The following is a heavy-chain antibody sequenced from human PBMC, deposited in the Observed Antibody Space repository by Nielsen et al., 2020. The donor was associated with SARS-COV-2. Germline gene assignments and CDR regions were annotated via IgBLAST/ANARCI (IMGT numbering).Heavy chain of an antibody. D-gene: IGHD4-17*01. CDR1: GDSISGYY. V-gene: IGHV4-59*13. CDR3: ARFYGDGPFDY. CDR2: IYYPGIYRGIT. Sequence: SETLSLTCSVSGDSISGYYWNWIRQPPGKGLEWIGYIYYPGIYRGITNYHPSLNSRVTISLDTSKNQFSLDLTSVTAADTAVYYCARFYGDGPFDYWGQGTLSPSPQ. J-gene: IGHJ4*02.